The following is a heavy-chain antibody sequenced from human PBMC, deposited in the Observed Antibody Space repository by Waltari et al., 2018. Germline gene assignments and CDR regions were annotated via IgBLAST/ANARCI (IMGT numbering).Heavy chain of an antibody. J-gene: IGHJ5*02. D-gene: IGHD6-13*01. CDR1: GGSISSHY. V-gene: IGHV4-59*11. CDR3: AQSSSWYDNWFDP. CDR2: NYYSGST. Sequence: QVQLQESGPGLVKPSETLSLTCTVSGGSISSHYWSWLRQPPGKGLEWIGYNYYSGSTNYNPSLKSRVTISVDTSKNQFSRKLSSVTAADTAVYYCAQSSSWYDNWFDPWGQGTLVTVSS.